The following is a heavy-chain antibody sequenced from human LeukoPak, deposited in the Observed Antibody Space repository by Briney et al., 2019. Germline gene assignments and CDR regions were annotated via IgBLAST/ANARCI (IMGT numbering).Heavy chain of an antibody. CDR3: ARDVRYGGGFDY. CDR2: ISAYNGNT. CDR1: GGTFNSHG. J-gene: IGHJ4*02. V-gene: IGHV1-18*01. D-gene: IGHD4-23*01. Sequence: ASVKVSCKTSGGTFNSHGISWVRQAPGQGLEWMGWISAYNGNTNYAQKLQGRVTMTTDTSTSTAYMELRSLRSDDTAVYYCARDVRYGGGFDYWGQGTLVTVSS.